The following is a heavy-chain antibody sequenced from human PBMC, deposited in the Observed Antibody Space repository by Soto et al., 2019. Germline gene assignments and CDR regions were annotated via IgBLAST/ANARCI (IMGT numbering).Heavy chain of an antibody. D-gene: IGHD5-18*01. CDR3: ARGRDSRGYRAARCVP. CDR1: GFTFSSYG. V-gene: IGHV3-33*01. Sequence: QVQLVESGGGVVQPGRSLRLSCAASGFTFSSYGMHWVRQAPGKGLEWVAVIWYDGSNKYYADSVKGRFTISRDNSTKTVYLKMNGLRAGETAVYCCARGRDSRGYRAARCVPRGQGTKVTVSS. J-gene: IGHJ5*02. CDR2: IWYDGSNK.